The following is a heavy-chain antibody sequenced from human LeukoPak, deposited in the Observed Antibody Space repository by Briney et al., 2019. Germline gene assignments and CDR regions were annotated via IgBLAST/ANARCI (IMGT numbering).Heavy chain of an antibody. J-gene: IGHJ6*03. Sequence: GGSLRLSCAASGFTFSSYGMHWVRQAPGKGLEWVAVIWYDGSNKYYADSVKGRFTISRDNSKNTPYLQMNSLRAEDTAVYYCAKFGVPANYYYYMDVWGKGTTVTVSS. CDR1: GFTFSSYG. CDR2: IWYDGSNK. CDR3: AKFGVPANYYYYMDV. V-gene: IGHV3-33*06. D-gene: IGHD3-16*01.